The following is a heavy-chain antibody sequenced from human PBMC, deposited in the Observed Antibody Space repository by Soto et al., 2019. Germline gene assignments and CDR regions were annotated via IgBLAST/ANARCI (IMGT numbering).Heavy chain of an antibody. Sequence: GGSLRLSCAASGFTFSSYAMSWVRQAPGKGLEWVSAISGSGGSTYYADSVKGRFTISRDNSKNTLYLQMNSLRAEDTAVYYCAKDSADDDFWSGSFWGQGTLVTVSS. CDR1: GFTFSSYA. CDR3: AKDSADDDFWSGSF. D-gene: IGHD3-3*01. V-gene: IGHV3-23*01. J-gene: IGHJ4*02. CDR2: ISGSGGST.